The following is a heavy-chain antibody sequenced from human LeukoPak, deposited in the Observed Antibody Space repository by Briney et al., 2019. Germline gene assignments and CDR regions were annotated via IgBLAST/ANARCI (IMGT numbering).Heavy chain of an antibody. J-gene: IGHJ4*02. V-gene: IGHV3-23*01. Sequence: GGSLRLSCAASGFTFSSYAMSWVRQAPGKGLEWVSAISGSGGSTDNADSVKGRFTISRDSSKNTLFLQMNRLRPEDAAVYYCAKAPVTTCRGAYCYPFDYWGQGTLVTVSS. CDR1: GFTFSSYA. D-gene: IGHD2-21*01. CDR2: ISGSGGST. CDR3: AKAPVTTCRGAYCYPFDY.